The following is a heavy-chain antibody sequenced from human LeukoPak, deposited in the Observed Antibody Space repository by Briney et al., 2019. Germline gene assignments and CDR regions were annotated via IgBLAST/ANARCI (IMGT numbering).Heavy chain of an antibody. J-gene: IGHJ4*02. Sequence: PSETLYLTCTVSGGSISSSSYYWGWIRQPPGKGLEWIGSIYYSGSTYYNPSLKSRVTISVDTSKNQFSLKLSSVTAADTAVYYCAREDSGRPDYWGQGTLVTVSS. CDR3: AREDSGRPDY. CDR2: IYYSGST. D-gene: IGHD1-26*01. CDR1: GGSISSSSYY. V-gene: IGHV4-39*02.